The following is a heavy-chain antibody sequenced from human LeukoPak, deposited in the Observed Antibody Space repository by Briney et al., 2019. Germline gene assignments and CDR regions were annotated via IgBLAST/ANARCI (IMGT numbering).Heavy chain of an antibody. D-gene: IGHD3-22*01. Sequence: PSETLSLTCAVYGVSFSGYYWSWIRQPPGKGLEWIGEINHSGSTNYNPSLKSRVTISVDTSKKQFSLKLSSVTAADTAVYYCVTYYFDSSGPKKNYWGQGTLVTVSS. CDR3: VTYYFDSSGPKKNY. CDR2: INHSGST. V-gene: IGHV4-34*01. J-gene: IGHJ4*02. CDR1: GVSFSGYY.